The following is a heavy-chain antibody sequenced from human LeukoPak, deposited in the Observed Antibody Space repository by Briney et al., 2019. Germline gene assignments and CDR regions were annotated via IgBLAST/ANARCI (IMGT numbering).Heavy chain of an antibody. D-gene: IGHD3-22*01. Sequence: PSETLSLTCAVYGVSFSGYYWSWIRQPPGKGLEWIGEINHSGSTNYNPSLKSRVTISVDTSKKQFSLKLSSVTAADTAVYYCVTYYFDSSGPKKNYWGQGTLVTVSS. CDR3: VTYYFDSSGPKKNY. CDR2: INHSGST. V-gene: IGHV4-34*01. J-gene: IGHJ4*02. CDR1: GVSFSGYY.